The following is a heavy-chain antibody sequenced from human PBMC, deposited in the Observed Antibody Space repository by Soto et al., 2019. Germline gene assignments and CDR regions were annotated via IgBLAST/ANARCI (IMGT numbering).Heavy chain of an antibody. V-gene: IGHV3-30*18. CDR1: GFTLSSHG. Sequence: QVQLVEAGGGVVQPGRSLRLSCAASGFTLSSHGMHWVCQAPGKGLEWVAVLSHDGSNKFYAVSVEGRFTISRDDSKNTLYLQMNSLRAEDTAMYYCAKENTFADYWGQGTLVTVSP. J-gene: IGHJ4*02. CDR3: AKENTFADY. D-gene: IGHD2-2*02. CDR2: LSHDGSNK.